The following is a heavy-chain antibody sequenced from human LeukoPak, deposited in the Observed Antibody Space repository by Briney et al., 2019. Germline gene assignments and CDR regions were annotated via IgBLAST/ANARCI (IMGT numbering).Heavy chain of an antibody. CDR2: IYYSGST. Sequence: SQTLSLTCTVSGGSISSGGYYWSWIRQPPGQGLEWIGYIYYSGSTNYNPSLKSRVTISVDTSKNQFSLKLSSVTAADTAVYYCARDGLAPGAFDPWGQGTLVTVSS. CDR1: GGSISSGGYY. D-gene: IGHD3-16*01. CDR3: ARDGLAPGAFDP. J-gene: IGHJ5*02. V-gene: IGHV4-61*08.